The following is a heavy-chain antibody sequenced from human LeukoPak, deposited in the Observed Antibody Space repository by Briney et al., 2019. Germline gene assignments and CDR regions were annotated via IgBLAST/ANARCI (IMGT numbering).Heavy chain of an antibody. CDR3: ARDWGGYGPTSHDY. J-gene: IGHJ4*02. CDR2: ISSDGSDT. Sequence: GRSLRLSCAASGCTFRTYWMDWVHQVPGRGLVWVSRISSDGSDTIYADSVKGRFTISRDNAENTLYLQMNSLRAEDTAVYYCARDWGGYGPTSHDYWGQGTLVTVSS. D-gene: IGHD3-16*01. CDR1: GCTFRTYW. V-gene: IGHV3-74*01.